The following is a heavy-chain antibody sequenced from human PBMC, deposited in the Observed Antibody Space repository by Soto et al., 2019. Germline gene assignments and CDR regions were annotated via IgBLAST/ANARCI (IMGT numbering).Heavy chain of an antibody. J-gene: IGHJ4*02. CDR1: GFTFSSYS. V-gene: IGHV3-21*01. D-gene: IGHD3-10*01. CDR3: ARAGSGYYFDY. CDR2: ISSSSSYI. Sequence: PGGSLRLSCAASGFTFSSYSMNWVRQAPGRGLEWVSSISSSSSYIYYADSVKGRFTISRDNAKNSLYLQMNSLRAEDTAVYYCARAGSGYYFDYWGQGTLVTVSS.